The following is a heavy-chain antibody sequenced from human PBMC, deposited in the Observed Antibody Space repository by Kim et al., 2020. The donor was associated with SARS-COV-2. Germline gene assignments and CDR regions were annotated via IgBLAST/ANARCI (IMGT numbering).Heavy chain of an antibody. D-gene: IGHD5-12*01. CDR3: ALGGSDYPYYYYGMDI. V-gene: IGHV1-3*01. J-gene: IGHJ6*02. CDR1: GYSFTNYA. CDR2: LNVDTGGT. Sequence: ASVKVSCKASGYSFTNYAMHWVRQAPGQRLECMGWLNVDTGGTKYSQMFQDRVTITRDTSASTVHMELSSLRSEDTAVYYCALGGSDYPYYYYGMDIWGQ.